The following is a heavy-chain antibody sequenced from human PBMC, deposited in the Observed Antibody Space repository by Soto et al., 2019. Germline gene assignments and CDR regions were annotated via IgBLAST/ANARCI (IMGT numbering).Heavy chain of an antibody. J-gene: IGHJ4*01. CDR1: GFTFSSYA. V-gene: IGHV3-64*01. Sequence: EVQLVESGGGLVQPGGSLRLSCAASGFTFSSYAMHWVRQAPGKGLEYVSAISSNGGSTYYANSVKGRFTISRDKSKNTLYLQMGSLRSDDMAVYYCARAGRDGYSFDYWGHATLFTFSS. CDR2: ISSNGGST. CDR3: ARAGRDGYSFDY. D-gene: IGHD3-10*01.